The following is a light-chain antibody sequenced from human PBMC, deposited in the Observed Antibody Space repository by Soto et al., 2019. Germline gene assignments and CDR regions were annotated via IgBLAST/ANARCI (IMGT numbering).Light chain of an antibody. CDR1: QSVSSSY. V-gene: IGKV3-20*01. CDR3: QQSGSSPFT. CDR2: GAS. J-gene: IGKJ4*01. Sequence: EIVLTQSPGTLSLSPGERATHSCRASQSVSSSYLAWYQQKPGQAPRLLIYGASSRATGIPDRFSGSGSGTDFTLTISRLEPEDFAVFYCQQSGSSPFTFGGGTKVEIK.